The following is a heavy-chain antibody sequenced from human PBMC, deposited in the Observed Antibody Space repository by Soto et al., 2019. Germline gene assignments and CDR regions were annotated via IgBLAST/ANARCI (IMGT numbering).Heavy chain of an antibody. V-gene: IGHV3-15*01. CDR3: ADMPVATTADY. CDR2: IKTNAEGGTT. J-gene: IGHJ4*02. CDR1: GFTFANAW. D-gene: IGHD5-12*01. Sequence: GGSLRLSCVGSGFTFANAWMNWVRQAPGKGLEWVGLIKTNAEGGTTNYAAPVKGRFTISRDDSKDTVYLHMSSLTTEDTAVYYCADMPVATTADYWGQGTLVTVSS.